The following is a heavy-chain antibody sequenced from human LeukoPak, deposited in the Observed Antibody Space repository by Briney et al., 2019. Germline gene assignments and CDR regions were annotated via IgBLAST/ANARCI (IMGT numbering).Heavy chain of an antibody. Sequence: GGSVRLSCAASGFTFSSYAMSWVRQAPGKGLEWIAAISGSGGSTYYADSVKGRFTISRDNSKNTLYLQMNSLRAEDTAVYYCAKDWNLRSKNGYYFDYWGQGTLVTVSS. CDR3: AKDWNLRSKNGYYFDY. CDR2: ISGSGGST. V-gene: IGHV3-23*01. J-gene: IGHJ4*02. D-gene: IGHD4-17*01. CDR1: GFTFSSYA.